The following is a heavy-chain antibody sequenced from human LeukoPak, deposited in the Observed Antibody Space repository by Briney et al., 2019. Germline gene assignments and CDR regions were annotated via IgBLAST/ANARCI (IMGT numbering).Heavy chain of an antibody. CDR3: AILNRYYYDSSGYYRGSNWFDP. CDR2: IYYSGST. D-gene: IGHD3-22*01. CDR1: GGSISSGDYY. V-gene: IGHV4-30-4*08. Sequence: SQTLSLTCTVSGGSISSGDYYWSWIRQPPGKGLEWIGYIYYSGSTYYNPSLKSRVTISVDTSKNQFSLKLSSVTAADTVVCYCAILNRYYYDSSGYYRGSNWFDPWGQGTLVTVSS. J-gene: IGHJ5*02.